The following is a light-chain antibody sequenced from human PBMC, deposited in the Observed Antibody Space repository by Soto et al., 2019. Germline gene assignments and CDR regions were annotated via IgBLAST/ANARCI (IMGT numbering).Light chain of an antibody. CDR3: EQLNSYPAT. V-gene: IGKV1-9*01. Sequence: DIQLTQSPSFLSASVGDRVTITCRASQGISSYLAWYQQTPGKAPKLLIYAASTLQSGVPSSFSVSGTRTEFTLTISSLQHEDFASYYCEQLNSYPATFGQGTKVEIK. J-gene: IGKJ1*01. CDR1: QGISSY. CDR2: AAS.